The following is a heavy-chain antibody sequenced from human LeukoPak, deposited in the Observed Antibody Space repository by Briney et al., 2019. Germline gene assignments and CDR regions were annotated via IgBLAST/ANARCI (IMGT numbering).Heavy chain of an antibody. V-gene: IGHV4-30-4*08. D-gene: IGHD1-1*01. CDR2: IYYSGST. CDR3: ARANWENLYWYFDH. CDR1: GASISSGDYY. Sequence: PSETLSLTCTVSGASISSGDYYWSWIRQPPGKGLEWIGYIYYSGSTYYNPSLKSRVTISVDTSKNQFSLKLSSVTAADTAVYYCARANWENLYWYFDHWGRGTLVTVSS. J-gene: IGHJ2*01.